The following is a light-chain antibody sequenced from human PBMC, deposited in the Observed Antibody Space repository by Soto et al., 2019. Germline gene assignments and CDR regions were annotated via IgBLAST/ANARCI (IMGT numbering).Light chain of an antibody. J-gene: IGKJ3*01. CDR2: DAS. CDR1: QSVGGY. CDR3: QHHYNWPPFT. V-gene: IGKV3-11*01. Sequence: EIVLTQSPATLSVSPGERATLSCRAIQSVGGYLAWYQQRPGQAPRLLIYDASKRATGGPARFSGSGSGTDFTLTISGLEPEDFAVYYYQHHYNWPPFTFGPGTKVDIK.